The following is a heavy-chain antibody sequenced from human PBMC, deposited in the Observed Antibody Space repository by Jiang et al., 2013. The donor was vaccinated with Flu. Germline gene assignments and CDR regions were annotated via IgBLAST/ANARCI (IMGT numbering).Heavy chain of an antibody. J-gene: IGHJ3*02. CDR3: ARRNDFDI. V-gene: IGHV4-59*08. CDR2: ISHTGDT. CDR1: GDSISGHH. Sequence: GSGLVKPSETLSLTCTVSGDSISGHHWNWIRQAPGEGLEWIGYISHTGDTSSNPSLTSRITIFRDTSKNQISLKLRSVTAADTAVYYCARRNDFDIWGQGTMVTASS.